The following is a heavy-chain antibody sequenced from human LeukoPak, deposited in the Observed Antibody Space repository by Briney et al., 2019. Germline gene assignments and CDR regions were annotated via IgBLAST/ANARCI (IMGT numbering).Heavy chain of an antibody. D-gene: IGHD2-2*02. V-gene: IGHV4-61*02. CDR1: GGSISSGYYY. J-gene: IGHJ4*02. Sequence: PSQTLSLTSTVSGGSISSGYYYWSWIRQPAGKGLEWIGRMYTSGSTEYNPSLNSRVTISVDTSKNQFSLKLSSVTAADTAVYYCTRSRERYCTSGSCYIDLQARWGQGTLVTVSS. CDR3: TRSRERYCTSGSCYIDLQAR. CDR2: MYTSGST.